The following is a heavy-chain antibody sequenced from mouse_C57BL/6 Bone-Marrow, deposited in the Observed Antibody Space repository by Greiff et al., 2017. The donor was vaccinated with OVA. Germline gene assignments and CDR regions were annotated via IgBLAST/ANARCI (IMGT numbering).Heavy chain of an antibody. V-gene: IGHV14-4*01. D-gene: IGHD2-2*01. CDR3: TGYLYYAMDY. J-gene: IGHJ4*01. Sequence: EVQVVESGAELVRPGASVKLSCTASGFNIKDDYMHWVKQRPEQGLEWIGWIDPENGDTEYASKFQGKATITADTSSNTAYLQLSSLTSEDTAVYYCTGYLYYAMDYWGQGTSVTVSS. CDR1: GFNIKDDY. CDR2: IDPENGDT.